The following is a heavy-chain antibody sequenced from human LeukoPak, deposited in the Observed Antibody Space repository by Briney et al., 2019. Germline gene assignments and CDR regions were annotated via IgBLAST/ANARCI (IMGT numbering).Heavy chain of an antibody. CDR3: ARSGYSYGFSCFDY. J-gene: IGHJ4*02. CDR2: INHSGST. Sequence: PSETLSLTCAVYGGSFSGYYWSWIRQPPGKGLEWIGEINHSGSTNYNPSLRSRVTISVDTSKNQFSLKLSSVTAADTAVYYCARSGYSYGFSCFDYWGQGTLVTVSS. CDR1: GGSFSGYY. D-gene: IGHD5-18*01. V-gene: IGHV4-34*01.